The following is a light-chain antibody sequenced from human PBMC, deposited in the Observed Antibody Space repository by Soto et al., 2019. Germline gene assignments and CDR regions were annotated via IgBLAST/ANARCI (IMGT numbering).Light chain of an antibody. CDR3: MPGTHWPPT. Sequence: DVVMTQSPLSLPVTLGQSASISCSSSQSVVYSRYGIAYLSWFQQRPGQSPRRLIYKASKRASGVPDRFRGSGSDTDFTVKISRVEPEEVGVYYCMPGTHWPPTFGRGTKVEF. CDR2: KAS. V-gene: IGKV2-30*01. J-gene: IGKJ1*01. CDR1: QSVVYSRYGIAY.